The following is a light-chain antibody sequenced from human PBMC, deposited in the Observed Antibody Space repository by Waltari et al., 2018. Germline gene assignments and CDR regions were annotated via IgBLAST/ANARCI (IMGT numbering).Light chain of an antibody. Sequence: SCMASQSVSRALAWYQQKPCQAPRLLIYGASTRATGIPDRFRGSGSGTDFSLTISRLEPDDFAVYYCQHYLRLPVTFGQGTTVEI. CDR2: GAS. V-gene: IGKV3-20*01. J-gene: IGKJ1*01. CDR3: QHYLRLPVT. CDR1: QSVSRA.